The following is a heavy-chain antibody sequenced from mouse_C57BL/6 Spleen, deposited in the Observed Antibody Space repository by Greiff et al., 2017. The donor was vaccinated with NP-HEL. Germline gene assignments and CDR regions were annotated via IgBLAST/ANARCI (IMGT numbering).Heavy chain of an antibody. CDR3: ARGDSSGYLAY. D-gene: IGHD3-2*02. CDR2: ISDGGSYT. V-gene: IGHV5-4*01. Sequence: EVQRVESGGGLVKPGGSLKLSCAASGFTFSSYAMSWVRQTPEKRLEWVATISDGGSYTYYPDNVKGRFTISRDNAKNNLYLQMSHLKSEDTAMYYCARGDSSGYLAYWGQGTLVTVSA. J-gene: IGHJ3*01. CDR1: GFTFSSYA.